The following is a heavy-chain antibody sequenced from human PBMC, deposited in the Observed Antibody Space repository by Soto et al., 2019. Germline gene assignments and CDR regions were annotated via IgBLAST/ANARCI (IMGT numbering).Heavy chain of an antibody. CDR1: GFTFTSSA. Sequence: SVKVSCKASGFTFTSSAMQWVRQARGQRLEWIGWIVVGSGNTNYAQKFQERVTITRDMSTSTAYMELSSLRSEDTAVYYCAAVSIAAAGTAGTYFDYWGQGTLVTVSS. D-gene: IGHD6-13*01. J-gene: IGHJ4*02. CDR3: AAVSIAAAGTAGTYFDY. V-gene: IGHV1-58*02. CDR2: IVVGSGNT.